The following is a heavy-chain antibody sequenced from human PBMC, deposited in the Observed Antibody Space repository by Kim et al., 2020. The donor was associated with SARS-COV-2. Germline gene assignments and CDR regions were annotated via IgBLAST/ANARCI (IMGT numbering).Heavy chain of an antibody. J-gene: IGHJ4*02. V-gene: IGHV3-33*01. CDR3: AREDSGCGGDGSQFDY. CDR2: IYYYGRNK. CDR1: GFTFSSYG. D-gene: IGHD2-21*02. Sequence: GGSLRLSCAASGFTFSSYGMHLVRPAPVQFLECVSFIYYYGRNKYYADSVKGRFTISRDNSKNTLYLQMNSLRAEDTAVYYCAREDSGCGGDGSQFDYWGQGTLVTVSS.